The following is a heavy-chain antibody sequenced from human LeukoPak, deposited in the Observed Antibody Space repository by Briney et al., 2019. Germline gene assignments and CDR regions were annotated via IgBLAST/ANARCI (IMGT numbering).Heavy chain of an antibody. J-gene: IGHJ6*03. D-gene: IGHD3-9*01. Sequence: GGSLRLSCAASGFTLSSYTMSWVRQAPGKGLEWVSAISGSGGSTYYAGSVKGRFTISRDNSKNTLYLQMNSLRAEDTAVYYCAKCILTGYYKGYMDVWGKGTTVTISS. CDR1: GFTLSSYT. CDR3: AKCILTGYYKGYMDV. CDR2: ISGSGGST. V-gene: IGHV3-23*01.